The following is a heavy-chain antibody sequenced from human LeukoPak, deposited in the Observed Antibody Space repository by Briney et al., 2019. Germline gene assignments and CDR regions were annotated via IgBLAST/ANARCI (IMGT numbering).Heavy chain of an antibody. CDR3: ARDFGTSFDP. CDR1: GFTFSSYA. D-gene: IGHD3-10*01. V-gene: IGHV3-30*04. Sequence: GGSLRLSCAASGFTFSSYAMHWVRQAPGKGLEWVAVISYDGSNKYYADSVKGRFTISRDNSKNTLYLQMNSLRAEDTAVYYCARDFGTSFDPWGQGTLVTVSS. CDR2: ISYDGSNK. J-gene: IGHJ5*02.